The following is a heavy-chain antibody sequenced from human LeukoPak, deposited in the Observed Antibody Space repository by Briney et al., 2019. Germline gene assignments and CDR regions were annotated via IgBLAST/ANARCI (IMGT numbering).Heavy chain of an antibody. D-gene: IGHD1/OR15-1a*01. V-gene: IGHV4-4*07. J-gene: IGHJ4*02. CDR1: GGSISSYY. CDR3: ARAVRDTVWDNYYLDF. CDR2: IYTSGST. Sequence: SETLSLTCTVAGGSISSYYWSWIRQPAGKGLEWIGRIYTSGSTNFNPSLKSRVTMSVDTSKNQFSLKLLSVTVADTAVYYCARAVRDTVWDNYYLDFWGQGTLVTVSS.